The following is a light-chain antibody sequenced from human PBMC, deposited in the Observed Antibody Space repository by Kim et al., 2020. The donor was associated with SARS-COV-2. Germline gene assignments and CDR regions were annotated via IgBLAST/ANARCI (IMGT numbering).Light chain of an antibody. V-gene: IGLV3-1*01. CDR3: QAWDSSVWV. Sequence: SGSPGQTASITCPGDKLGDKYACWYQQKPGQSPVLVIYQDSKRPSGIPERFSGSNSGNTATLTISGTQAMDEADYYCQAWDSSVWVFGGGTQLTVL. CDR2: QDS. CDR1: KLGDKY. J-gene: IGLJ3*02.